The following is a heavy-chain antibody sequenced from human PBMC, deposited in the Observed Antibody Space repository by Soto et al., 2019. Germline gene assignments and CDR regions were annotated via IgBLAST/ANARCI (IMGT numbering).Heavy chain of an antibody. V-gene: IGHV3-7*03. Sequence: GGSLRLSCAAPGITISSYWMSWVRQAPGKGLEWVANINQDGSVKYYVDSVKGRFTISRDTSKNQFSLKLSSVTAADTAVYYWARSYSSYVFDWFDPWGQGTLVTVSS. CDR2: INQDGSVK. CDR3: ARSYSSYVFDWFDP. J-gene: IGHJ5*02. CDR1: GITISSYW. D-gene: IGHD6-6*01.